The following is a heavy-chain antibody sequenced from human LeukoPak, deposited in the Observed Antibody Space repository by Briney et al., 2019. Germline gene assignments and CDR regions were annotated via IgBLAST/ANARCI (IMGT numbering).Heavy chain of an antibody. V-gene: IGHV4-39*07. CDR2: IYYSGST. J-gene: IGHJ4*02. CDR3: ARTDVRGATADY. CDR1: GGSISSSSYY. D-gene: IGHD1-26*01. Sequence: KASETLSLTCTVSGGSISSSSYYWGWLRQPPGKGLEWIGSIYYSGSTYYNPSLKSRVTISVDTSKNQFSLKLSSVTAADAAVYYCARTDVRGATADYWGQGTLVTVSS.